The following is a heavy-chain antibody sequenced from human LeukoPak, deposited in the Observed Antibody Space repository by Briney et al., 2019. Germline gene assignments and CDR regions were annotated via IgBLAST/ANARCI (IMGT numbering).Heavy chain of an antibody. D-gene: IGHD4-11*01. V-gene: IGHV5-51*01. CDR2: IYPGDSDT. CDR1: GYSFTSYW. Sequence: LGESLKISCKGSGYSFTSYWIGWVRQMPGKGLEWMGIIYPGDSDTRYSPSFQGQVTISADKSISTAYLQWSSLKASDTAMYYCARQRAAYYSNYWDGYYYYMDVWGKGTTVTVSS. CDR3: ARQRAAYYSNYWDGYYYYMDV. J-gene: IGHJ6*03.